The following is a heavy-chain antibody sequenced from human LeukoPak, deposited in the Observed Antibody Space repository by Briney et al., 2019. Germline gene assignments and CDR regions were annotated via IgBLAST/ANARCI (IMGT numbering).Heavy chain of an antibody. D-gene: IGHD6-19*01. CDR3: AITPSIAVAGPDY. Sequence: ASVKVSCKASGYTFTGYYMHWVRQAPGQGLEWMGWINPNSGGTNYAQKFQGRVTMTRDTSISTAYMELSRLRSDDTAVYYCAITPSIAVAGPDYWGQGTLVTVSS. V-gene: IGHV1-2*02. CDR1: GYTFTGYY. J-gene: IGHJ4*02. CDR2: INPNSGGT.